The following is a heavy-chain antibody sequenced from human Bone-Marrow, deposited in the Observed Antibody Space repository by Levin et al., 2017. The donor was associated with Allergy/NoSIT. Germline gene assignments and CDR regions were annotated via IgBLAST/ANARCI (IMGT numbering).Heavy chain of an antibody. CDR2: ISSSSSYI. J-gene: IGHJ5*02. CDR3: ARYSSGWYESKWFDP. CDR1: GFTFSSYS. D-gene: IGHD6-19*01. Sequence: GGSLRLSCAASGFTFSSYSMNWVRQAPGKGLEWVSSISSSSSYIYYADSVKGRFTISRDNAKNSLYLQMNSLRAEDTAVYYCARYSSGWYESKWFDPWGQGTLVTVSS. V-gene: IGHV3-21*01.